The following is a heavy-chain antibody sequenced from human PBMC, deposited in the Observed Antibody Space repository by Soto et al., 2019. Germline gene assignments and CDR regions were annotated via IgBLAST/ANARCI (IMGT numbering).Heavy chain of an antibody. D-gene: IGHD3-16*01. Sequence: GGSLRLSCAACGFTLSYYYMSWIRQSPGKGLEWVSYISSSGSTIYYADSVKGRFTISRDNAKNSLYLQMNSLRAEDTAVYHCARAWGTFYYYYYGMDVWGQGTTVTVSS. J-gene: IGHJ6*02. CDR1: GFTLSYYY. CDR3: ARAWGTFYYYYYGMDV. V-gene: IGHV3-11*01. CDR2: ISSSGSTI.